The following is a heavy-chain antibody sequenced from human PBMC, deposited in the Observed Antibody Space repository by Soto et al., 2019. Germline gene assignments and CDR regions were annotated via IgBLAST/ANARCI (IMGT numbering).Heavy chain of an antibody. CDR3: ARTVFLLTTGWYGMDV. CDR1: GFSLSTSGVG. J-gene: IGHJ6*02. D-gene: IGHD4-17*01. V-gene: IGHV2-70*01. CDR2: IDWDDDK. Sequence: SGPTLVNPTQTLTLTCTFSGFSLSTSGVGVGWIRQPPGKALEWLALIDWDDDKYYSTSLKTRLTISKDTSKNQVVLTMTNMDPVDTATYYCARTVFLLTTGWYGMDVWGQGTTVTVSS.